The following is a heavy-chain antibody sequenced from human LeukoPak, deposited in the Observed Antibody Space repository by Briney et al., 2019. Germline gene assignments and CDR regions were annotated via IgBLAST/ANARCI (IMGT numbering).Heavy chain of an antibody. J-gene: IGHJ4*02. V-gene: IGHV3-33*01. Sequence: HPGGSLRLSCAASGFTFSSYGMHWVRQAPGKGLEWVAVIWYDGSNENSADSVKGRFTISRDNSKNTLYLQMNSLRAEDTAVYYCARGGYGSSTYYNNFDFWGQGTLVTVSS. CDR2: IWYDGSNE. CDR1: GFTFSSYG. CDR3: ARGGYGSSTYYNNFDF. D-gene: IGHD3-10*01.